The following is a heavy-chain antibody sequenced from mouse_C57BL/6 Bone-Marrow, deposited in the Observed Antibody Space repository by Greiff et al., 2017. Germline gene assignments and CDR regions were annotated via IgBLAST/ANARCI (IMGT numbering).Heavy chain of an antibody. J-gene: IGHJ3*01. V-gene: IGHV5-17*01. Sequence: DVKLVESGGGLVKPGGSLKLSCAASGFTFSDYGMHWVRQAPEKGLEWVAYISSGSSTIYYADTVTGRFTISRDNAKNTLFLQMTSLRAEDTAMYYCARNYDYDGFAYWGQGTLVTVSA. CDR2: ISSGSSTI. CDR1: GFTFSDYG. D-gene: IGHD2-4*01. CDR3: ARNYDYDGFAY.